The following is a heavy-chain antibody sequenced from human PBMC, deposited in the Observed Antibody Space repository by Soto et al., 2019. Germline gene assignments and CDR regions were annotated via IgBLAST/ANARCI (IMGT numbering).Heavy chain of an antibody. V-gene: IGHV3-15*07. Sequence: GGSLRLSCAASGFTFSNAWMNWVRQAPGKGLEWVGRIKSNTDGGTTDYAAPVKGRFTISRDDSKNTLYLQMNSLRTEDTAVYYCAKDIPTERDYDFLTGPPGAPDSMDFCGKGTTVTGSS. CDR1: GFTFSNAW. J-gene: IGHJ6*04. CDR3: AKDIPTERDYDFLTGPPGAPDSMDF. CDR2: IKSNTDGGTT. D-gene: IGHD3-9*01.